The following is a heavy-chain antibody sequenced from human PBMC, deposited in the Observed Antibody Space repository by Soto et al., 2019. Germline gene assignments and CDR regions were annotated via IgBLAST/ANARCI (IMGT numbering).Heavy chain of an antibody. CDR1: GYPFPNYG. Sequence: DSVNDCFKASGYPFPNYGITSVRQAPGQGLEWMGWISAYKTNIKYAQKFQGRVTLTTDTSTSTAYMELRSLRSDDTAIYYCVRDLDGSGAYYTDLWGQGTLVTVSS. V-gene: IGHV1-18*01. CDR3: VRDLDGSGAYYTDL. J-gene: IGHJ4*02. CDR2: ISAYKTNI. D-gene: IGHD3-10*01.